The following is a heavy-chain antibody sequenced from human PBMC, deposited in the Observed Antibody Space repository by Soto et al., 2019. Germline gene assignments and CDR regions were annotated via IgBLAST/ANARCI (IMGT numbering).Heavy chain of an antibody. CDR1: GYTFTSYG. CDR2: ISAYNGNT. V-gene: IGHV1-18*04. J-gene: IGHJ4*02. Sequence: ASVKVSCKASGYTFTSYGISWVRQAPGQGLEWMGWISAYNGNTNYAQKLQGRVTMTTDTSTSTAYMELRSLRSDDTAVYYCARRPYDFWSGYPDYWGQGTLVTVSS. D-gene: IGHD3-3*01. CDR3: ARRPYDFWSGYPDY.